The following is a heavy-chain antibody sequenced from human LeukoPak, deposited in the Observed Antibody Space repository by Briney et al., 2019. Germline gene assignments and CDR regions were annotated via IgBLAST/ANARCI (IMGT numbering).Heavy chain of an antibody. CDR2: IYYSGSI. V-gene: IGHV4-59*08. CDR3: ARPYSSGWYNWYFDL. D-gene: IGHD6-19*01. J-gene: IGHJ2*01. CDR1: GGSISSYY. Sequence: SETLSLTCTVSGGSISSYYWSWIRQPPGKGLEWIGNIYYSGSINYNPSLKSRVPISVDTSKNQFSLKLSSVTAADTAVSYCARPYSSGWYNWYFDLWGRGTLVTVSS.